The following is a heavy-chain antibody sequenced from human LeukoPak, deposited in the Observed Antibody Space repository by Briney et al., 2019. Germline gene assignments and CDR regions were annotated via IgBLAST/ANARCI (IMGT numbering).Heavy chain of an antibody. J-gene: IGHJ4*02. CDR1: GFIFSSYA. CDR2: ISGSGGST. V-gene: IGHV3-23*01. D-gene: IGHD2/OR15-2a*01. Sequence: GGSLRLSCAASGFIFSSYAMSWVRQAPGKGLEWVSAISGSGGSTYYADSVKGRFTISRDNSKNTLYLQMNSLRAEDTAVYYCARSMGGYFYDPRASDYWGQGTLVTVSS. CDR3: ARSMGGYFYDPRASDY.